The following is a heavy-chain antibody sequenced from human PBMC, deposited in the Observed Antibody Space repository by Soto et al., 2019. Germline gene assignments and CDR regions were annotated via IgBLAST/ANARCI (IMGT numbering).Heavy chain of an antibody. CDR1: GFTFSSYW. V-gene: IGHV3-7*04. CDR3: ARYDYGDYAFKY. J-gene: IGHJ4*02. CDR2: IKEDGSEK. D-gene: IGHD4-17*01. Sequence: VQLVESGGGLVQPGGSLRLSCAASGFTFSSYWMSWVRQGPGKGLEWVANIKEDGSEKYYVDSLKGRFTISRDNAKNSLYLQMNSLRVEDTAVYYCARYDYGDYAFKYWGQGTLVTVSS.